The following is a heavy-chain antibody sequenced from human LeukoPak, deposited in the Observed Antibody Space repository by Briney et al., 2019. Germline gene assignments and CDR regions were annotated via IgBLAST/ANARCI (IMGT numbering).Heavy chain of an antibody. CDR3: ARGYWRYGDYFDY. V-gene: IGHV4-61*02. CDR2: IYTSGST. J-gene: IGHJ4*02. D-gene: IGHD4-17*01. Sequence: SQTLSLTCTVSGGSISSGSYYWSWIRQPAGKGLEWIGRIYTSGSTNYNPSLKSRVTISVDTSKNQFSLRLSSVTAADTAVYYCARGYWRYGDYFDYWGQGTLVTVSS. CDR1: GGSISSGSYY.